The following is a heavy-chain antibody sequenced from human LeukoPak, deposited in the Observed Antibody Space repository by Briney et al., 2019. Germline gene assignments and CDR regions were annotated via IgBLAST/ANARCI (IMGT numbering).Heavy chain of an antibody. V-gene: IGHV3-64D*09. CDR1: GFTFSSYA. CDR3: LVVAAAGFIDY. CDR2: ISSNGGST. Sequence: SGESLRLSCSASGFTFSSYAMHWVRQAPGKGLEYVSAISSNGGSTYYADSVKGRFTISRDNSKNTLYLQMSSLRAEDTAVYYCLVVAAAGFIDYWGQGTLVTVSS. J-gene: IGHJ4*02. D-gene: IGHD6-13*01.